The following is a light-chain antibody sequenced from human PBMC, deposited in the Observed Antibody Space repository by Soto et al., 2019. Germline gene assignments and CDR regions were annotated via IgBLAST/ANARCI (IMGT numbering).Light chain of an antibody. V-gene: IGLV1-40*01. Sequence: QAVVTQPPSVSGAPGQRVTISCTGRSSNIGAGYGVHWYQQFPGTAPKLLIYGNTNRPSGVPDRFSGAKSGTSASLAITGLQAEDEADYYCQSYDSSLSGSVFGGGTKVTVL. CDR3: QSYDSSLSGSV. J-gene: IGLJ2*01. CDR1: SSNIGAGYG. CDR2: GNT.